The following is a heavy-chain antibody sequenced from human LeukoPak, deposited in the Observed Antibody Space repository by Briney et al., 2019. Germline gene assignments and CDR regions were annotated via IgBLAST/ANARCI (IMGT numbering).Heavy chain of an antibody. D-gene: IGHD1-26*01. V-gene: IGHV3-7*01. Sequence: GWSLRLSCTASGFNFSTYWMTWVRQLPGKGLEGVANIKEDGSEIYYVDAVKGRFSISRDNAKNPLYLQMNSVRAEDTAVYYCARGAIGGWELFNYWGQGTLVTVSS. CDR3: ARGAIGGWELFNY. J-gene: IGHJ4*02. CDR1: GFNFSTYW. CDR2: IKEDGSEI.